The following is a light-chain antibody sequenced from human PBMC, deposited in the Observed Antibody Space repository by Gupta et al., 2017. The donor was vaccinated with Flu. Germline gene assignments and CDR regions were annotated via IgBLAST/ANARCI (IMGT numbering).Light chain of an antibody. CDR3: QQYGSSPPYS. V-gene: IGKV3-20*01. CDR2: GAS. Sequence: IVLTPSPCTLSLTPGGRATVSCRASQSVSSSYLAWYQQKPGQAPRLLIYGASSRATGIPDRFSGSGSGTDFTLTISRLEPEDFAVYYCQQYGSSPPYSFGQGTKLEIK. CDR1: QSVSSSY. J-gene: IGKJ2*03.